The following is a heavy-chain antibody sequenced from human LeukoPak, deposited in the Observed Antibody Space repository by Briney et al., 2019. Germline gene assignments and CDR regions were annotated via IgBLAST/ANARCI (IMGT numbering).Heavy chain of an antibody. D-gene: IGHD3-16*01. CDR2: ISSSGSTI. Sequence: GGSLRLSCAASGFTFSSHEMNWVRQAPGKGLEWVSYISSSGSTIYYADSVKGRFTISRDNAKNSLYLQMNSLRAEDTAVYYCARRGFDGGASGRGAFDYWGQGTLVTVSS. V-gene: IGHV3-48*03. J-gene: IGHJ4*02. CDR3: ARRGFDGGASGRGAFDY. CDR1: GFTFSSHE.